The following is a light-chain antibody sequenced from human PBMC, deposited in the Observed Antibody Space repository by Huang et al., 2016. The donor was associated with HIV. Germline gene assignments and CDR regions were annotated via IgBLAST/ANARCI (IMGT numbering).Light chain of an antibody. CDR1: QTIITY. CDR3: QQSFNTPPYT. V-gene: IGKV1-39*01. CDR2: GAS. Sequence: DIQMTQSPSSLSASVGDRVTITCRASQTIITYLNWYQQKPGKAPKLLSYGASSLHSGVPSRFSGSGSGTDFTLTISSLQPDDFATYYCQQSFNTPPYTFGQGTKLEIK. J-gene: IGKJ2*01.